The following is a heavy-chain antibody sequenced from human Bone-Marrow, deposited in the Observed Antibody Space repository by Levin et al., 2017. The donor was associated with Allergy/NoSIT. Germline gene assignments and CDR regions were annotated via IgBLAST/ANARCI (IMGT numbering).Heavy chain of an antibody. D-gene: IGHD2-21*02. CDR2: ISGTGGST. J-gene: IGHJ4*02. Sequence: RPGGSLRLSCAASGFTFNSYGMSWVRQAPGKGLDWVSVISGTGGSTYYADSVKGRFTISRDNSKNTLYLQMDSLRAEDTAIYYCAKDRNRMRLVVTAIDYWGQGTLVTVSS. CDR1: GFTFNSYG. CDR3: AKDRNRMRLVVTAIDY. V-gene: IGHV3-23*01.